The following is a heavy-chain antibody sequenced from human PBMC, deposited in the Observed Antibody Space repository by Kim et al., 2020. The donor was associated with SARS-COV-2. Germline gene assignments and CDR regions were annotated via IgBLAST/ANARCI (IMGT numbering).Heavy chain of an antibody. V-gene: IGHV4-34*01. CDR1: GGSFSGYY. CDR3: ARAIPNMVQGVTPLDY. Sequence: SETLSLTCAVYGGSFSGYYWSWIRQPPGKGLEWIGEINHSGSTNYNPSLKSRVTISVDTSKNQFSLKLSSVTAADTAVYYCARAIPNMVQGVTPLDYWGQGTLVTVSS. D-gene: IGHD3-10*01. CDR2: INHSGST. J-gene: IGHJ4*02.